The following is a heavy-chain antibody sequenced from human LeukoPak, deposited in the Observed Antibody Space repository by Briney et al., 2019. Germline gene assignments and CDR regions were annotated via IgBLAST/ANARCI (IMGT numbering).Heavy chain of an antibody. D-gene: IGHD2-21*02. CDR2: IYSGGST. V-gene: IGHV3-53*01. CDR1: GFTVSSNY. Sequence: GGSLRLSCAASGFTVSSNYISWVRQAPGKGLEWASAIYSGGSTYYADSVKGRFTISRDNSKNTLYLQMNSLRAEDTAVYYCATVGPPSRLAYCGGDCSIDYWGQGTLVTVSS. J-gene: IGHJ4*02. CDR3: ATVGPPSRLAYCGGDCSIDY.